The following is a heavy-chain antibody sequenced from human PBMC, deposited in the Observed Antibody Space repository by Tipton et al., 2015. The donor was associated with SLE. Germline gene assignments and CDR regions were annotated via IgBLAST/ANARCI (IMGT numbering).Heavy chain of an antibody. CDR3: ARSMLTTKRVFDY. CDR1: GDSITSDY. D-gene: IGHD3-16*01. CDR2: ISYSGST. J-gene: IGHJ4*02. Sequence: TLSLTCTVSGDSITSDYWTWIPQPPGKGREWIGYISYSGSTNYNPSVRSRVSISLDTSKNQFSLSVNSVTAADTAVYYCARSMLTTKRVFDYWGQGTLVTVSS. V-gene: IGHV4-59*01.